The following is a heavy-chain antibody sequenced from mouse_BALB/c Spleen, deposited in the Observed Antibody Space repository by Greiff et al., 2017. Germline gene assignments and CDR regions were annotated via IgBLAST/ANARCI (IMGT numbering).Heavy chain of an antibody. CDR3: ARGFTTVVTDYYAMDY. Sequence: QGQLQQSGPELVKPGASVKISCKASGYTFTDYYINWVKQKPGQGLEWIGWIYPGSGNTKYNEKFKGKATLTVDTSSSTAYMQLSSLTSEDTAVYFCARGFTTVVTDYYAMDYWGQGTSVTVSS. J-gene: IGHJ4*01. CDR2: IYPGSGNT. D-gene: IGHD1-1*01. V-gene: IGHV1-84*02. CDR1: GYTFTDYY.